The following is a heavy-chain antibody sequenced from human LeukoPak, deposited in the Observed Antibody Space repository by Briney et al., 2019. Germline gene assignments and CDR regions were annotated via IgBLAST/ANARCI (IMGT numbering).Heavy chain of an antibody. J-gene: IGHJ3*02. V-gene: IGHV1-46*01. Sequence: GASVKVSCKASGGTFSSYAISWVRQAPGQGLEWMGIINPSGGSTSYAQKFQGRVTMTRDTSTSTVYMELSSLRSEDTAVYYCARDLWRYNGQGAFDIWGQGTMVTVSS. CDR2: INPSGGST. CDR1: GGTFSSYA. D-gene: IGHD1-1*01. CDR3: ARDLWRYNGQGAFDI.